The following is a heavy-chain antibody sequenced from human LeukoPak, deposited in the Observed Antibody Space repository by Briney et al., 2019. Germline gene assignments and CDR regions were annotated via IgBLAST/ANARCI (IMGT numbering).Heavy chain of an antibody. D-gene: IGHD4-17*01. J-gene: IGHJ4*02. Sequence: ASVKVSCKASGYPFDNFGLTWVRQAPGQGLEWMGWISAYNGNTHYAQKFRDRLTMSTDTSTRTAYLELRSLKSDDTAVYYCARDRLGGDLTGESLYWGQGTLVTVSS. CDR3: ARDRLGGDLTGESLY. V-gene: IGHV1-18*01. CDR1: GYPFDNFG. CDR2: ISAYNGNT.